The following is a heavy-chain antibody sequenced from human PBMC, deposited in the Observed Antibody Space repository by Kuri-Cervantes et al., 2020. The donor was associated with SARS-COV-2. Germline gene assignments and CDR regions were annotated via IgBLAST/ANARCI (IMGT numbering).Heavy chain of an antibody. D-gene: IGHD6-19*01. J-gene: IGHJ4*02. Sequence: GSLRLSCTVSGGSISSSSYYWGWIRQPPGKGLEWIGSIYYSGSTYYNPSLKSRVTISVDTSKNQFSLKLSSVTAADTAVYYCARHARDWYRDDYWGQGTLVTVSS. CDR1: GGSISSSSYY. CDR2: IYYSGST. V-gene: IGHV4-39*01. CDR3: ARHARDWYRDDY.